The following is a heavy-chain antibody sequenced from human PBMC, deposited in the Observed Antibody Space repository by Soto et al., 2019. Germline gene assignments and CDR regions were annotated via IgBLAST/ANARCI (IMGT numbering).Heavy chain of an antibody. D-gene: IGHD3-22*01. J-gene: IGHJ5*02. Sequence: PSETLSLTCAVSGYSISSGYYWGWLRQPPGKGREWIGSIYHAGSTYYNPPLNSRVTLSIDMTNNHASLILNSVTAADTAVYYCARVGPWVPYFYDCSPYTFENWFDPWGQGTLVTVSS. CDR1: GYSISSGYY. V-gene: IGHV4-38-2*01. CDR2: IYHAGST. CDR3: ARVGPWVPYFYDCSPYTFENWFDP.